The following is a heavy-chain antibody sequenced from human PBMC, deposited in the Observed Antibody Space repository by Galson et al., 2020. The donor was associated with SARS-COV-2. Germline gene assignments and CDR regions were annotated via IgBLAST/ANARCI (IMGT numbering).Heavy chain of an antibody. Sequence: ASVKVSCKASGYTFTSYYMHWVRQAPGQGLEWMGIINPSGGSTSYAQKFQGRVTMTRDTSTSTVYMELSSLRSEDTAVYYCARSKIWGSYYYYGMDVWGQGTTVTVSS. CDR3: ARSKIWGSYYYYGMDV. CDR2: INPSGGST. V-gene: IGHV1-46*01. D-gene: IGHD7-27*01. CDR1: GYTFTSYY. J-gene: IGHJ6*02.